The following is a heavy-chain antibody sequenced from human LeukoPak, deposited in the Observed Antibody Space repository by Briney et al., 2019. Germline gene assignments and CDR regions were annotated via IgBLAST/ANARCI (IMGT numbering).Heavy chain of an antibody. CDR2: IIPIFGTA. CDR1: GGTFSSYA. Sequence: SVKVSCKASGGTFSSYAISWVRQAPGQGLEWMGGIIPIFGTANYAQKFQGRVTITTDESTSTAYMELSSLRSEDTAVYYCATRRGVPAAIRGGYYYYMDVWGKGTTVTVSS. D-gene: IGHD2-2*02. CDR3: ATRRGVPAAIRGGYYYYMDV. J-gene: IGHJ6*03. V-gene: IGHV1-69*05.